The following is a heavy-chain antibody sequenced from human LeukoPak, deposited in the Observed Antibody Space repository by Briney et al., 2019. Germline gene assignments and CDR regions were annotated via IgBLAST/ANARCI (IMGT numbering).Heavy chain of an antibody. J-gene: IGHJ4*02. CDR1: GFTFSTYG. V-gene: IGHV3-30*03. Sequence: PGRSLRLSCAASGFTFSTYGIHWVRQAPGKGLEWVAVISYDGSNKYYADSVKGRFTISRDNSKSTLYLQMNSLRAEDTAVYYCATLRGGTYYFDYWGQGTLVTVSS. CDR3: ATLRGGTYYFDY. D-gene: IGHD1-26*01. CDR2: ISYDGSNK.